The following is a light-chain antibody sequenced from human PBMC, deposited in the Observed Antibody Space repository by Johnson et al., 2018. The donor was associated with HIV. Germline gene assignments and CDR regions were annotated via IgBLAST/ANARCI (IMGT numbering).Light chain of an antibody. CDR3: GTWDSSLSAPYV. V-gene: IGLV1-44*01. CDR1: SSNIGSNT. J-gene: IGLJ1*01. Sequence: QSVLTQPPSASGTPGQRVTISCSGTSSNIGSNTVNWYQQFPGTAPKLLLYRNNKRPTGIPDRFSGSKSGTSATQAITALPTGDEADYYYGTWDSSLSAPYVFGTGTKVTVL. CDR2: RNN.